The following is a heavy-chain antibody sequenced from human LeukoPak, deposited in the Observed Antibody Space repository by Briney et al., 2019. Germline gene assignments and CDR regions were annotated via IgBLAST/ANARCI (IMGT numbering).Heavy chain of an antibody. Sequence: PGRSLRLSCAASGFTFRTCAMHWVSQAPGKGLEWVAIISYDGGSTSYADSVKGRFTISRDNSKNTLYLQMSSLRTEDTAVYYCAKREVISSFYLVYWGQGALVTVSS. J-gene: IGHJ4*02. D-gene: IGHD6-6*01. CDR2: ISYDGGST. V-gene: IGHV3-30*18. CDR3: AKREVISSFYLVY. CDR1: GFTFRTCA.